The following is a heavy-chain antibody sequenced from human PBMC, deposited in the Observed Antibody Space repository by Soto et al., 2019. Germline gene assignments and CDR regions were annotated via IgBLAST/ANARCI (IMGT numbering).Heavy chain of an antibody. CDR2: IGGSTTYT. Sequence: EVQLVESGGGLVQPGGSLRLSCAASGFPFRTYAMSWVRQAPGKGLEWVSGIGGSTTYTYYADSVKGRFTISRDNSKNTLYLQMNSLRAEDTAIYYCAKVRPTMPVVIVTGSLDSWGQGTLVSVSS. V-gene: IGHV3-23*04. CDR1: GFPFRTYA. D-gene: IGHD3-22*01. CDR3: AKVRPTMPVVIVTGSLDS. J-gene: IGHJ4*02.